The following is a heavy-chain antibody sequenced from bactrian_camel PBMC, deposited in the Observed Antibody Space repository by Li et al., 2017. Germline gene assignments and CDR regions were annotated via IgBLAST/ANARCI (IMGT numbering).Heavy chain of an antibody. CDR1: GYNYRSYC. D-gene: IGHD5*01. J-gene: IGHJ4*01. V-gene: IGHV3S67*01. CDR2: IGSDASA. CDR3: ASTLSWALSEYMN. Sequence: VQLVESGGGSVQPGGSLKLSCSATGYNYRSYCLGWVRQGPGKEREAVAAIGSDASAIYADSVKGRFTISRDNAKSAVYLQMNSLKPEDTAVYYCASTLSWALSEYMNWGQGTQVTVS.